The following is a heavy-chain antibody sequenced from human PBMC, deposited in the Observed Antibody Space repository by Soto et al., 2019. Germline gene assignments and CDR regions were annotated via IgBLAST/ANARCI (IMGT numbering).Heavy chain of an antibody. CDR2: ISYDGSNK. D-gene: IGHD3-3*01. CDR1: GFTFSSYG. Sequence: GGSLRLSCAASGFTFSSYGMHWVRQAPGKGLEWVAVISYDGSNKYYADSVKGRFTISRDNSKNTLYLQMNSLRAEDTAVYYWAKVYDFWDRYFDDWGQGTLVTVSS. CDR3: AKVYDFWDRYFDD. V-gene: IGHV3-30*18. J-gene: IGHJ4*02.